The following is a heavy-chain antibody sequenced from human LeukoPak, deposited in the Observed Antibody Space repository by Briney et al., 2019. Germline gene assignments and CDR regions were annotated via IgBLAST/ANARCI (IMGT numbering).Heavy chain of an antibody. V-gene: IGHV1-18*01. CDR3: AREYMWLSLYYYYGMDV. CDR1: GYTFTSYG. J-gene: IGHJ6*02. CDR2: ISAYNGNT. D-gene: IGHD3-22*01. Sequence: GASVKVSCKASGYTFTSYGISWVRQAPGQGLEWMGWISAYNGNTNYAQKLQGRVTMTTDTSTSTAYMELRSLRSDDTAVYYCAREYMWLSLYYYYGMDVWGQGTTVTVSS.